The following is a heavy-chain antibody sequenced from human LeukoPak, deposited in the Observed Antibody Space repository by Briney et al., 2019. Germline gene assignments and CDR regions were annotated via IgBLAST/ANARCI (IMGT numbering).Heavy chain of an antibody. J-gene: IGHJ4*02. D-gene: IGHD5-24*01. Sequence: GASVKVSCKTSGYTFTNYAIHWVRQAPGQRLEWMGWINAGYGNTKYSQKFQGRVTLTSDTSANTAYMDLSSLKSEGTAVYYCARDRGDGYNYEGLDFWGQGTLVTVSS. CDR3: ARDRGDGYNYEGLDF. CDR2: INAGYGNT. CDR1: GYTFTNYA. V-gene: IGHV1-3*01.